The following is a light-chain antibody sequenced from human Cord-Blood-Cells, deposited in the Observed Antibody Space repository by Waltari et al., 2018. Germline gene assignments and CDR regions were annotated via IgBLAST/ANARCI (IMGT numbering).Light chain of an antibody. CDR2: GAS. J-gene: IGKJ5*01. CDR3: QQYGSSPPIT. V-gene: IGKV3-20*01. CDR1: QSVSSSY. Sequence: EIVLTQSPGTLSLSPGESATLSCRASQSVSSSYLAWYQQKPGQAPRLLIYGASSRATGIQDRFSGSGSGTDFTLTISRLEPEDFAVYYCQQYGSSPPITFGQGTRLEIK.